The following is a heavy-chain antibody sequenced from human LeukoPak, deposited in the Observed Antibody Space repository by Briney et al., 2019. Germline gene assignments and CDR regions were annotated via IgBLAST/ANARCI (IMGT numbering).Heavy chain of an antibody. CDR2: ISGTGGCT. Sequence: GTLRLSCAASGFTFSRYAMSWVRQAPGKGLEWGSAISGTGGCTYYADSVKGRFTSSRDNSKNTLYVQMNSLSAEDTAVYYCATHGGTAMDNYYNYYMDVWGKGTTVTVPS. V-gene: IGHV3-23*01. CDR1: GFTFSRYA. CDR3: ATHGGTAMDNYYNYYMDV. J-gene: IGHJ6*03. D-gene: IGHD5-18*01.